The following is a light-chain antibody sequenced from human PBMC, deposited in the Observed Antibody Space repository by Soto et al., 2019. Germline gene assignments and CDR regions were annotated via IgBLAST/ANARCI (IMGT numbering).Light chain of an antibody. CDR3: ASWDASLNGWV. CDR1: SSNIGSDT. CDR2: RSN. J-gene: IGLJ3*02. Sequence: QAVVTQPPSASGTPGQRVTISCSGSSSNIGSDTVNWYQQLPGTAPKLLIHRSNQRPSGVPARFSASKSGTSASLAISGLQSEDEADYYCASWDASLNGWVFGGGTKLTVL. V-gene: IGLV1-44*01.